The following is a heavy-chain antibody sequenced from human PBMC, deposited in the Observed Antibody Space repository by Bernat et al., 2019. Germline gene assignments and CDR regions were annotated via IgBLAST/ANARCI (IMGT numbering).Heavy chain of an antibody. J-gene: IGHJ4*02. CDR3: ARGPGIYSSGWYYFDY. D-gene: IGHD6-19*01. Sequence: QVQLQESGPGLVKPSETLSLTCTVSGGSISSYYWSWIRQPPGKGLEWIGYIYYSGSTNYNPSLKSRVTISVDTSKNQFSLKLSSVTAADTAVYYCARGPGIYSSGWYYFDYWGQGTLVTVSS. CDR1: GGSISSYY. V-gene: IGHV4-59*01. CDR2: IYYSGST.